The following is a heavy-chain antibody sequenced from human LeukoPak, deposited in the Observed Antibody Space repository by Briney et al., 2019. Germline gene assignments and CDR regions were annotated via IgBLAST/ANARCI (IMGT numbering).Heavy chain of an antibody. J-gene: IGHJ4*02. CDR1: GGSISSGGYY. CDR2: IYYSGST. Sequence: PSETLSLTCTVSGGSISSGGYYWSWIRQHPGKGLEWIGYIYYSGSTYYNPSLKSRVTISVDRSKNQFSLKLSSVTAADTAVYYCARDNFSHDYSIYFDYWGQGTLVTVSS. V-gene: IGHV4-31*03. D-gene: IGHD4-11*01. CDR3: ARDNFSHDYSIYFDY.